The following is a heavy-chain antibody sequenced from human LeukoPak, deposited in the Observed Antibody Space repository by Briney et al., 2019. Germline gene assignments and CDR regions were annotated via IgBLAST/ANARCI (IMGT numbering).Heavy chain of an antibody. J-gene: IGHJ4*02. Sequence: PSETLSLTCTVSGGSISSYYWGWIRQPPGKGLEWIGSIYYSGSTYYNPSLKSRVTISVDTSKNQFSLKLSSVTAADTAVYYCARRMVAVAEGDLFDYWGQGTLVTVSS. D-gene: IGHD6-19*01. CDR2: IYYSGST. CDR3: ARRMVAVAEGDLFDY. V-gene: IGHV4-39*01. CDR1: GGSISSYY.